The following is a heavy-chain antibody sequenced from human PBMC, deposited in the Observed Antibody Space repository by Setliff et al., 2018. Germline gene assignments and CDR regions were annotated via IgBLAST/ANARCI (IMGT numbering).Heavy chain of an antibody. V-gene: IGHV4-4*07. CDR2: IYTSGST. Sequence: PSETLSLTCTVSGGSISSYYWSWIRQPAGKGLEWIGRIYTSGSTNYNPSLKSRVTMSVDTSKNQFSLKLSSVTAADTAVYYCARDSRGNPPNHMDVWGKGTTVTVSS. CDR1: GGSISSYY. J-gene: IGHJ6*03. CDR3: ARDSRGNPPNHMDV.